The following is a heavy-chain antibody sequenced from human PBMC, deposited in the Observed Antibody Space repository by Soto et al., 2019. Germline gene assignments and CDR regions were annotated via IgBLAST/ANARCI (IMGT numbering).Heavy chain of an antibody. CDR2: ISYAGSNK. V-gene: IGHV3-30-3*01. J-gene: IGHJ6*02. CDR1: AFTFSSYA. CDR3: ASDDYDILAGYYIPGDYGMEV. D-gene: IGHD3-9*01. Sequence: GGSLRLSCAASAFTFSSYAMNWVRQAPGKGLEWVAVISYAGSNKYYAHSAKGRFTISTDNSTNTLYLQLNILRAEDTAVYYCASDDYDILAGYYIPGDYGMEVWGQGTTVTVSS.